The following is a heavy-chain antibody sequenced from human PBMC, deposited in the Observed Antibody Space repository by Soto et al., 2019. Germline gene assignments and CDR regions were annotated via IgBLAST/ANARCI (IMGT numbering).Heavy chain of an antibody. CDR2: ISSSGSTM. CDR1: GFSFSGYS. V-gene: IGHV3-48*02. D-gene: IGHD3-10*01. J-gene: IGHJ4*02. Sequence: EVQLVESGGGVVQPGGSLRLSCAASGFSFSGYSMNWVRQAPGEGLEWVSYISSSGSTMYYADSVEGRFTMSRDNAKNSLYLQMNGLRDEDMAVYYCARVLRGSGSYYLDYWGQGTLVTVSS. CDR3: ARVLRGSGSYYLDY.